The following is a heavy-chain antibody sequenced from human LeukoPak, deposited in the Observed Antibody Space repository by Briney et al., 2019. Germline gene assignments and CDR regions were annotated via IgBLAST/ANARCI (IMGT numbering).Heavy chain of an antibody. CDR3: ARGVRIEGSGSYEGPFFDY. J-gene: IGHJ4*02. D-gene: IGHD3-10*01. CDR2: INPSGGSA. Sequence: ASVKVSCKASGYTFTSYYMHWVRQAPGQGLEWMAIINPSGGSASYAQKFKVRVTMIRETSTSTVYMELNSLRSEDTAVYYCARGVRIEGSGSYEGPFFDYWGQGTLVTVSS. CDR1: GYTFTSYY. V-gene: IGHV1-46*01.